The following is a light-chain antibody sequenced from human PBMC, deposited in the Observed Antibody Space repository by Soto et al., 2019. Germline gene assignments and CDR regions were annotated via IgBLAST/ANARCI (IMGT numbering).Light chain of an antibody. CDR1: QSVSNF. CDR3: QQYSNWPSWT. Sequence: EKVMTQSPATLSMSPGERATLSCRASQSVSNFLAWYQQQPGQAPRLLIYGASTRATGVPARFSGSGSGTEFTLTISSLQSEDFAVYYCQQYSNWPSWTSGQGTKVEVK. J-gene: IGKJ1*01. CDR2: GAS. V-gene: IGKV3-15*01.